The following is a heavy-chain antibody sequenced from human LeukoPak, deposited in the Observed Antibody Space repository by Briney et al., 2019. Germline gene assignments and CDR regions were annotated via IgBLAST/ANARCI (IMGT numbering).Heavy chain of an antibody. J-gene: IGHJ3*02. Sequence: GGSLRLSCAASGFTFSSYGIHWVRQAPGKGLEWVAVISYDGSNKYYADSVRGRFTLSRDNSKNTVSLKMNRLRREHAAVYYCVKELVTGGAFDIWGQGTMVTVSS. CDR2: ISYDGSNK. CDR1: GFTFSSYG. V-gene: IGHV3-30*18. CDR3: VKELVTGGAFDI. D-gene: IGHD3-16*01.